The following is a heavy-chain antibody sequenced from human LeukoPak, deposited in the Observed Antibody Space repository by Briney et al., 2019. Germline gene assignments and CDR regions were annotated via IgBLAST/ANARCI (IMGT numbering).Heavy chain of an antibody. Sequence: ASVKVSFQASGYTFTDHYVHWVRPAPGQGLEWMGWINPNNGGTHYAQKFQGRVTMTSDTSISTAYMELSRLTSDDTAVYYCARQLIFAYWGQGTLVTVSS. V-gene: IGHV1-2*02. D-gene: IGHD2-8*01. J-gene: IGHJ4*02. CDR2: INPNNGGT. CDR3: ARQLIFAY. CDR1: GYTFTDHY.